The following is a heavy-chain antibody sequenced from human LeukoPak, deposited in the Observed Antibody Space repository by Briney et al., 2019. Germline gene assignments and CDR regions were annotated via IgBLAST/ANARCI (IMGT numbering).Heavy chain of an antibody. V-gene: IGHV4-34*01. Sequence: PSETLSLTCAVYGGSFSGYYWSWLRQPPGKGLEWIGEINHSGSTNYNPSLKSRVTISVDTSKNQFSLKLSSVTAADTAVYYCARHGSGYSSGWYELWGQGTLVTVSS. CDR2: INHSGST. CDR3: ARHGSGYSSGWYEL. J-gene: IGHJ4*02. CDR1: GGSFSGYY. D-gene: IGHD6-19*01.